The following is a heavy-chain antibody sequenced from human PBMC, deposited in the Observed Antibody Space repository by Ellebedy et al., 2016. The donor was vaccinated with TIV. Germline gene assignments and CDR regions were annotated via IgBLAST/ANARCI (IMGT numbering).Heavy chain of an antibody. CDR2: INPSGGST. J-gene: IGHJ6*02. D-gene: IGHD4-23*01. CDR1: GYTFTYRY. Sequence: AASVKVSCKASGYTFTYRYLHWVRQAPGQALEWMGIINPSGGSTSYAQKFQGRVTMTRDTSTSTVYMELSSLRSEDTAVYYCAREGTSNYGGTLYGMDVWGQGTTVTVSS. CDR3: AREGTSNYGGTLYGMDV. V-gene: IGHV1-46*01.